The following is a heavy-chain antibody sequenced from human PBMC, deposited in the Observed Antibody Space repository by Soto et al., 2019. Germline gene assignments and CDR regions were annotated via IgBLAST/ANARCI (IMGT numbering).Heavy chain of an antibody. Sequence: QVQLVQSGAEVKKPGASVKVSCKASGYTFTSYAMHWVRQAPGQRLEWMGWINAVNGNTKYSQKFQGRVTITRDTSASTAYMVLSSLRSDATAVYYCASDVGATDYWGQGTLVTVSS. J-gene: IGHJ4*02. V-gene: IGHV1-3*01. CDR1: GYTFTSYA. CDR3: ASDVGATDY. CDR2: INAVNGNT. D-gene: IGHD1-26*01.